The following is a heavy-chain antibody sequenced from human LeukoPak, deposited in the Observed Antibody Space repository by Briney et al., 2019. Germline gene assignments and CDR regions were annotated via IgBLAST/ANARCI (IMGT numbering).Heavy chain of an antibody. D-gene: IGHD2-8*01. V-gene: IGHV3-48*04. J-gene: IGHJ4*02. Sequence: PGGSLRLSCAASGFTFSDYTMNWVRQAAGKGLEWVSYIDLSGSVLYYVDSVKGRFTISRDNAKNSLYLQMNSLRAEDTGVYYCARGDGGETTNGGYYFNYWGQGTLVTVSS. CDR3: ARGDGGETTNGGYYFNY. CDR2: IDLSGSVL. CDR1: GFTFSDYT.